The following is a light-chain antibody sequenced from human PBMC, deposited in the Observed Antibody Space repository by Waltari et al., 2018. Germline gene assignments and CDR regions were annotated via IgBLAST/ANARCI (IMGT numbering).Light chain of an antibody. V-gene: IGKV1-5*03. CDR3: QQYHIYPIT. CDR2: KAS. Sequence: TCRASQSFSSWFAWEPQKPGKAPNPLIYKASNLESGVPSRFSGSGSGTEFTLTISSLQPDDFATYYCQQYHIYPITFGQGSRLEIK. J-gene: IGKJ5*01. CDR1: QSFSSW.